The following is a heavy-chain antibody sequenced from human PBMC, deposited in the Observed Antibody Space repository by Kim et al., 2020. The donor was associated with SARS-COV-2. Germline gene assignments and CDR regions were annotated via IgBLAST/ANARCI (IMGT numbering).Heavy chain of an antibody. CDR2: INHSGST. V-gene: IGHV4-34*01. J-gene: IGHJ4*02. D-gene: IGHD5-18*01. CDR1: GESFSGYY. CDR3: ARGRTQLRRWGYYFDY. Sequence: SETLSLTCAVYGESFSGYYWSWIRQPPGKGLEWIGEINHSGSTNYNPSLKSRVTISVDTSKNQVSLKLNSVTAADTAVYYCARGRTQLRRWGYYFDYWGQGTLVTVSS.